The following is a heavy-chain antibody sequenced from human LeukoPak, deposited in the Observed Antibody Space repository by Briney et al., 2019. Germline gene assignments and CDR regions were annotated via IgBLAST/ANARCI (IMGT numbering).Heavy chain of an antibody. Sequence: PGGSLRLSCIGSTFTFSDYGMHWVRQAPGKGLEWVAFIRYDGTKTYYADSAKGRFTISRDNSKNALYLEMNSLRAEDTAVYYCARLWGKAATGIFDYWGQGTLTTVSS. CDR1: TFTFSDYG. D-gene: IGHD2-21*02. CDR2: IRYDGTKT. V-gene: IGHV3-30*02. J-gene: IGHJ4*02. CDR3: ARLWGKAATGIFDY.